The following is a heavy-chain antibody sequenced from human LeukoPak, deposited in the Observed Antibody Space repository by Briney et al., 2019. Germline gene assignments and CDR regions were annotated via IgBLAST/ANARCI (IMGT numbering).Heavy chain of an antibody. CDR1: GFTFGDYA. J-gene: IGHJ4*02. CDR3: TRVLYYDYVWGSYRPQPYYFDY. D-gene: IGHD3-16*02. V-gene: IGHV3-49*03. Sequence: PGRSLRLSCTASGFTFGDYAMSWFRQAPGKGLEWVGFIRSKAYGGTTEYAASVKGRFTISRDDSKSIAYLQMNSLKTEDTAVYYCTRVLYYDYVWGSYRPQPYYFDYWGQGTLVTVSS. CDR2: IRSKAYGGTT.